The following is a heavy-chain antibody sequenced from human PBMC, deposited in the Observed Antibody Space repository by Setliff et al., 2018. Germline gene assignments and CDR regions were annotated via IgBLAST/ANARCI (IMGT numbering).Heavy chain of an antibody. CDR2: ISPYSGET. J-gene: IGHJ3*01. CDR3: ARDWFCSGGDCSDVFDF. V-gene: IGHV1-18*01. Sequence: ASVKVSCKTSGFNFITYGFSWVRQAPGQGLEWMGWISPYSGETNNAQKFQDRLSVTADTSSKTIYMELRSLTSDDTAVYYCARDWFCSGGDCSDVFDFWGQGTMVTVSS. CDR1: GFNFITYG. D-gene: IGHD2-21*02.